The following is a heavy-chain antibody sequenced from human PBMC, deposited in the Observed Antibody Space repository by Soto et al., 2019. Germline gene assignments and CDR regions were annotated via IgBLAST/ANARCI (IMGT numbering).Heavy chain of an antibody. D-gene: IGHD3-10*01. V-gene: IGHV3-53*01. Sequence: GGSLRLSCVASGLPVAGSYMAWVRQAPGKGLEWASVIYNDGTTYYSQSVEGRFTISRDTSKNTLYLQMDRLRDEDTAVYYCVRPLPSGQTHARDVWGQGTTVTVYS. CDR1: GLPVAGSY. J-gene: IGHJ6*02. CDR3: VRPLPSGQTHARDV. CDR2: IYNDGTT.